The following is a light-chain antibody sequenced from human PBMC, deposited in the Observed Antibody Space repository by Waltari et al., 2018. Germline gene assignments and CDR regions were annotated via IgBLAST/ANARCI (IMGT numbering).Light chain of an antibody. J-gene: IGKJ2*01. CDR1: SVLYSSNNKKY. V-gene: IGKV4-1*01. CDR3: QQYYSTPLT. CDR2: LAS. Sequence: SVLYSSNNKKYLAWYQQKPGHPPQFLVYLASMRESGVPDRFSGSGSGTDFTLTISSLQAEYVAVYYCQQYYSTPLTFGQGTKLEIK.